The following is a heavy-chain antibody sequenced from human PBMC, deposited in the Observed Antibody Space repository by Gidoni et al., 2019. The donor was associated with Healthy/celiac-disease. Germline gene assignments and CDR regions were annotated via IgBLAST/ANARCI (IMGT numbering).Heavy chain of an antibody. D-gene: IGHD1-7*01. CDR3: ERGLMIGTADNLDY. V-gene: IGHV3-11*01. Sequence: QVQLVESGGGLVKPGGSLRLSCAASGFTFSDSYRSWIRQATGKGLEWVSYSSSSGSPIYYADSVKGRFTSSRDNAKNSLYLKRNSVRAEDTDVYYCERGLMIGTADNLDYWGQGTLVTVSS. CDR2: SSSSGSPI. CDR1: GFTFSDSY. J-gene: IGHJ4*02.